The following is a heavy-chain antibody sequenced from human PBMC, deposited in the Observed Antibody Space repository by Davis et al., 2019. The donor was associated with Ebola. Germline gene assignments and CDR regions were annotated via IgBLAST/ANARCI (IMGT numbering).Heavy chain of an antibody. Sequence: SVKVSCKASGGTFSSYAISWVRQAPGQGLEWMGGIIPIFGTANYAQKLQGRVTMTTDTSTSTAYMELRSLRSDDTAVYYCARGDEYSSSRAFDYWGQGTLVTVSS. V-gene: IGHV1-69*05. CDR1: GGTFSSYA. J-gene: IGHJ4*02. D-gene: IGHD6-6*01. CDR3: ARGDEYSSSRAFDY. CDR2: IIPIFGTA.